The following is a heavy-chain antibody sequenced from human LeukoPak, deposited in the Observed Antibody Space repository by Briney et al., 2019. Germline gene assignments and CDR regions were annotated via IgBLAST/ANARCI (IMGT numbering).Heavy chain of an antibody. Sequence: ASVKVSCKASGYTFTGYYMHWVRQAPGQGLEWMGWINPSSGGTNYAQKFQGRVTMTRDTSISTAYMELSRLRSDDTAVYYCARGVGAKEYYFDYWGQGTLVTVSS. J-gene: IGHJ4*02. CDR3: ARGVGAKEYYFDY. CDR1: GYTFTGYY. CDR2: INPSSGGT. D-gene: IGHD1-26*01. V-gene: IGHV1-2*02.